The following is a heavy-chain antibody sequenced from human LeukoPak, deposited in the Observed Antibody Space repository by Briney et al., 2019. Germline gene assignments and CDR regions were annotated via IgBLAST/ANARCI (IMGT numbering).Heavy chain of an antibody. CDR3: ARGPAIFGVVTRDADY. D-gene: IGHD3-3*01. CDR2: IHWNGGST. CDR1: GFIFYNYG. J-gene: IGHJ4*02. V-gene: IGHV3-20*04. Sequence: AGGSLRLSCATSGFIFYNYGMSWVRQAPGKGLEWVSGIHWNGGSTGYADSVKGRFTISRDNAKNSLYLQMNSLRAEDTALYYCARGPAIFGVVTRDADYWGQGTLVTVSS.